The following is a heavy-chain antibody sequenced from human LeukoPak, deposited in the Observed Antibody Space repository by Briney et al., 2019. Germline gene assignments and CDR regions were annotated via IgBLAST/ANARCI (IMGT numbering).Heavy chain of an antibody. CDR2: IYISGST. V-gene: IGHV4-61*02. CDR3: ARDHNWNDVINWFDP. Sequence: SQTLSLTCTVSGGSISSGSYYWSWIRQPAGKGLEWIGRIYISGSTNYNPSLKSRVTISVDTSKNQFSLKLSSVTAADTAVYYCARDHNWNDVINWFDPWGQGTLVTVSS. CDR1: GGSISSGSYY. J-gene: IGHJ5*02. D-gene: IGHD1-20*01.